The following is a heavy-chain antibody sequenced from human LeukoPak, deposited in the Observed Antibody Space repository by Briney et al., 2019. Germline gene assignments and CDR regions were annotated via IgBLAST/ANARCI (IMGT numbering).Heavy chain of an antibody. V-gene: IGHV1-2*04. Sequence: ASVKVSCKASGYTFTSYGISWVRQAPGQGLEWMGWINPNSGGTNYAQKFQGWVTMTRDTSISTAYMELSRLRSDDTAVYYCAREFVVVGKSNYYYGMDVWGQGTTVTVSS. CDR2: INPNSGGT. CDR1: GYTFTSYG. J-gene: IGHJ6*02. D-gene: IGHD2-15*01. CDR3: AREFVVVGKSNYYYGMDV.